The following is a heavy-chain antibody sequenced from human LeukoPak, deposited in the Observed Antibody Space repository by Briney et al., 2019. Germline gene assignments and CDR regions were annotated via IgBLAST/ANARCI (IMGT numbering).Heavy chain of an antibody. CDR1: GFTFSSYW. CDR2: INSDGSST. D-gene: IGHD1-26*01. V-gene: IGHV3-74*01. CDR3: AKAGGPYSGGAFDI. J-gene: IGHJ3*02. Sequence: GGSLRLSCAASGFTFSSYWMHWVRQAPGKGLVWVSRINSDGSSTSYADSVKGRFTISRDNSKNTLYLQMNSLRAEDTAVYYCAKAGGPYSGGAFDIWGQGTMVTVSS.